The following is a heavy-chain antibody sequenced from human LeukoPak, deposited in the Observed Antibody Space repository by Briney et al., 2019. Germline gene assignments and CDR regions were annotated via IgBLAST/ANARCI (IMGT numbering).Heavy chain of an antibody. D-gene: IGHD2-21*01. CDR1: GFTFSSYA. V-gene: IGHV3-23*01. CDR3: AKDNSLFDY. J-gene: IGHJ4*02. CDR2: ISGSGGST. Sequence: GGSLRLSCAASGFTFSSYAMRWVRQAPGKGLEWVSAISGSGGSTYYADSVKGRFTISRDNSKSTLYLQMNSLGAEDTAVYYCAKDNSLFDYWGQGTLVTVSS.